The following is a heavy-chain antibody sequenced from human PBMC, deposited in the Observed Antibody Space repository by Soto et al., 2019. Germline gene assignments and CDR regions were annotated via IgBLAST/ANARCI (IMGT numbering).Heavy chain of an antibody. J-gene: IGHJ5*02. CDR3: ARDTYSGSDFGL. CDR2: IPSRGRP. CDR1: GASVAGGSYY. D-gene: IGHD5-12*01. Sequence: QVQLRESVPGLVKPSQTLSLTCSVSGASVAGGSYYWRWVRQPPGKGLEWIGYIPSRGRPFYNPSLTSRATISADTSQNQLPLQLPSVPAADTAVYYCARDTYSGSDFGLWGQGTLVTVSS. V-gene: IGHV4-30-4*01.